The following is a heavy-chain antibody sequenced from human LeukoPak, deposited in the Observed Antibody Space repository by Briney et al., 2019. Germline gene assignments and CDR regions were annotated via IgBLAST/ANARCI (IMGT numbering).Heavy chain of an antibody. V-gene: IGHV4-38-2*02. Sequence: KPPETLSLTCAVSGYSIRSGYYWAWLRQPPSKGLEWIGSLHHTRSTYYNPSLKSRVTMSVDRSNNKFSLNLISVAAADTALYYWARDRESSPWELLLDYWGQGIVVTVSS. D-gene: IGHD1-26*01. CDR3: ARDRESSPWELLLDY. J-gene: IGHJ4*02. CDR2: LHHTRST. CDR1: GYSIRSGYY.